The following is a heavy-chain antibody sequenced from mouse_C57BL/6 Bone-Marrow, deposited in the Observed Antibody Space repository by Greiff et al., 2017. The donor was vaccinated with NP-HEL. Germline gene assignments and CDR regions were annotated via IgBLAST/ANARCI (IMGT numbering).Heavy chain of an antibody. J-gene: IGHJ3*01. D-gene: IGHD3-2*02. CDR2: IDPSDGDT. CDR3: TTPDSSGLFAY. Sequence: EVQLQQSGAELVRPGASVKLSCTASGFNIKDDYMHWVKQRPEQGLEWIGWIDPSDGDTEYAQKFQGKATITADKSSNTAYLQLSRLTSEDTAVYYCTTPDSSGLFAYGGQGTLVTVSA. CDR1: GFNIKDDY. V-gene: IGHV14-4*01.